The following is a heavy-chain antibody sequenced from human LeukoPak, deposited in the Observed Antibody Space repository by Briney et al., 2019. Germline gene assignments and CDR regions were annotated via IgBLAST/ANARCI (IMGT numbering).Heavy chain of an antibody. CDR2: ISSSSSYI. D-gene: IGHD2-15*01. J-gene: IGHJ6*02. V-gene: IGHV3-21*01. CDR1: GFTLSSYS. Sequence: GGSLRLSCAASGFTLSSYSMNWVRQAPGKGLEWVSSISSSSSYIYYADSVKGRFTISRDNAKNSLYLQMNSLRAEDTAVYYCARGPSFTQDYYYYGMDVWGQGTTVTVSS. CDR3: ARGPSFTQDYYYYGMDV.